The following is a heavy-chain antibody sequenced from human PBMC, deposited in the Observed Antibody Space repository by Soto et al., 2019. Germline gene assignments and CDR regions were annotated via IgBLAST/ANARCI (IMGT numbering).Heavy chain of an antibody. CDR1: AGPISSGGYS. CDR3: AAGSGLPWYY. V-gene: IGHV4-30-2*01. Sequence: QLQVQESGSGLVKPSQALSLTCAVSAGPISSGGYSWSWIRQPPGKGLDWIGYIYHSGSTYYNPSLKSRVTISVDRSKTQFSLKLSSVTAADTAVSYCAAGSGLPWYYWGQVTLVTVSS. D-gene: IGHD3-10*01. CDR2: IYHSGST. J-gene: IGHJ4*02.